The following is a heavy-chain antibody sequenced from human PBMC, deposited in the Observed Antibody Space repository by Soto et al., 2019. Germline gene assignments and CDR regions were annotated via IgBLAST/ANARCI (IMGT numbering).Heavy chain of an antibody. CDR2: INTSGGST. J-gene: IGHJ4*02. CDR3: ARADYHGSSGYHLDY. V-gene: IGHV1-46*01. CDR1: GYTFSNFY. D-gene: IGHD3-22*01. Sequence: QVQLVQSGAEVKKPGASVKVSCKASGYTFSNFYIHWVRQAPGQGLEWMGIINTSGGSTSYAQKFQGRVTMTRDTSTSTVYMELSSLRSEDTAVHYCARADYHGSSGYHLDYWGQGTLVTVSS.